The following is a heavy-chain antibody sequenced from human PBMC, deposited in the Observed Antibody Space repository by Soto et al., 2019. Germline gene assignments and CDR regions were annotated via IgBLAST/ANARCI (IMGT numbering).Heavy chain of an antibody. CDR3: ARDKITGLFDY. D-gene: IGHD2-8*02. J-gene: IGHJ4*02. V-gene: IGHV4-34*12. Sequence: TLSLTCAVYGGSFRGYYWTWTRQPPCTGLQLIVEIIHSGSTNDNPSLKSRVTILVDTSKNQFSLKLTSVTAADSAVYYCARDKITGLFDYWGQGTLVTVSS. CDR1: GGSFRGYY. CDR2: IIHSGST.